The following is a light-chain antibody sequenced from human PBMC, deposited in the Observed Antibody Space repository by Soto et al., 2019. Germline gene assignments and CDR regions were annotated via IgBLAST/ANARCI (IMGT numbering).Light chain of an antibody. Sequence: DIQMTQSPSSLSASVGDRVTITCRASQGISNYLAWYQQKPGKVPKLLIYAASTLKSGVPSRFSGSGSGTDFPLTISSLQPEDVATYYCQKYNSAPRTLGQGTTVEIK. CDR1: QGISNY. CDR3: QKYNSAPRT. J-gene: IGKJ1*01. CDR2: AAS. V-gene: IGKV1-27*01.